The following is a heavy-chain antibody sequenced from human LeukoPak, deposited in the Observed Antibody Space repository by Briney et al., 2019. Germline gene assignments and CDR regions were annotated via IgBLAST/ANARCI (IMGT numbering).Heavy chain of an antibody. CDR1: GGSISSGDYY. V-gene: IGHV4-30-4*01. Sequence: SETLSLTCTVSGGSISSGDYYWSWIRQPPGKGLEWIGYIYYSGSTYYNPSLKSRVTISVDTSKNQFPLKLSSVTAADTAVYYCARAYYYDSSSLAFDIWGQGTMVTVSS. D-gene: IGHD3-22*01. CDR2: IYYSGST. CDR3: ARAYYYDSSSLAFDI. J-gene: IGHJ3*02.